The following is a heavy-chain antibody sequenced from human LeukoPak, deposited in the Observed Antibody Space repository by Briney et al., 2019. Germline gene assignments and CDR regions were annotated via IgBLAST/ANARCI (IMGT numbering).Heavy chain of an antibody. Sequence: GGSLRLSCTASGFTFSSYSMNWVRQAPGKGLEWVSSISTSSSYIYYADSVKGRFTISRDNTNNSLYLQMNSLRAEDTAVYYCVRDFRFLEDYWGQGTLVTVSS. J-gene: IGHJ4*02. D-gene: IGHD3-3*01. CDR3: VRDFRFLEDY. CDR1: GFTFSSYS. V-gene: IGHV3-21*01. CDR2: ISTSSSYI.